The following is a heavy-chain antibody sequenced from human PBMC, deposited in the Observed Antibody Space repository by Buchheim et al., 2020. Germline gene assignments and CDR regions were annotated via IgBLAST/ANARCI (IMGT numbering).Heavy chain of an antibody. CDR2: ISGSGGIT. Sequence: EVQLLESGGGLVQPGGSLRLSCAASGFTFSSYAMSWVRQAPGKGLEWVSAISGSGGITYYADSVKGRFTISRDNSLNTLFLQMNSLRAEDTALYYCAKDRHDSSDSYYFDYWGQGTL. D-gene: IGHD3-22*01. CDR1: GFTFSSYA. CDR3: AKDRHDSSDSYYFDY. J-gene: IGHJ4*02. V-gene: IGHV3-23*01.